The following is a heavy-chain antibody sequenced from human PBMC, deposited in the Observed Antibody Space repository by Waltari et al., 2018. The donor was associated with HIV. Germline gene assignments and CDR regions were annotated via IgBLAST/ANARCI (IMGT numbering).Heavy chain of an antibody. CDR1: GGSISSSSHY. D-gene: IGHD2-8*01. V-gene: IGHV4-39*01. Sequence: QLQLQESGPGLVKPSETLSLTCTVPGGSISSSSHYWGWLRQPPGKGLEWIGSIYYRGSTYYNPSLKSRVTISVDTSKNQFSLKLSSVTAADTAVYYCARHPRTNLDYGDYWGQGTLVTVSS. CDR2: IYYRGST. CDR3: ARHPRTNLDYGDY. J-gene: IGHJ4*02.